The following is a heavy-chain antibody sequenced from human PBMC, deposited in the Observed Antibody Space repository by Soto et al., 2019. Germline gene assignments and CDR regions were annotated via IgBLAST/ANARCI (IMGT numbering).Heavy chain of an antibody. Sequence: ASVKVSCKASGYTFTSYYMHWVRQAPGQGLEWMGIINPSGGSTSYAQKFQGRVTMTRDTSTSTVYMELSSLRSEDTAVYYCARDQGGDILTGYYDVGWVAFDIWGQGTMVTVSS. V-gene: IGHV1-46*03. D-gene: IGHD3-9*01. J-gene: IGHJ3*02. CDR3: ARDQGGDILTGYYDVGWVAFDI. CDR1: GYTFTSYY. CDR2: INPSGGST.